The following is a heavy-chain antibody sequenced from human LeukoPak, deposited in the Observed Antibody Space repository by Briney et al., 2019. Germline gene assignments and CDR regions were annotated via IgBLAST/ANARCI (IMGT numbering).Heavy chain of an antibody. CDR1: GYTFTSYG. V-gene: IGHV1-18*01. CDR3: ARGATVISAEYFQH. Sequence: ASVKVSCKASGYTFTSYGISWVRQAPGQGLEWMGWISAYNGNTNYAQKLQGRVTMTTDTSTSTAYMELSSLRSEDTAVYYCARGATVISAEYFQHWGQGTLVTVSS. D-gene: IGHD4-17*01. CDR2: ISAYNGNT. J-gene: IGHJ1*01.